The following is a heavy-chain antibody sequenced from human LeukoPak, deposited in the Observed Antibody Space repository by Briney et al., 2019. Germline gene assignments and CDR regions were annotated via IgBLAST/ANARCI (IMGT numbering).Heavy chain of an antibody. D-gene: IGHD3-22*01. Sequence: PGGSLRLSCAASGFTFSSYGMHWVRQAPGKGLEWVSGLSISGGSTYYADSVKGRFTLSRDNSRNTLHLQMNGLRAEDPAVYYCAKENYDSSGYYYFDQWGQGTLVTVSS. CDR3: AKENYDSSGYYYFDQ. J-gene: IGHJ4*02. V-gene: IGHV3-23*01. CDR2: LSISGGST. CDR1: GFTFSSYG.